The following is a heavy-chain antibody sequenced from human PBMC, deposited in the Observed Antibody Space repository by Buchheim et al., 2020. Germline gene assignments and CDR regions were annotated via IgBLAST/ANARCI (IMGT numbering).Heavy chain of an antibody. D-gene: IGHD3-22*01. J-gene: IGHJ4*02. CDR3: ARNYYDSSSYYYEKYYFDY. CDR1: GDSISGYY. V-gene: IGHV4-4*07. CDR2: IYTTGST. Sequence: QVQLQESGPGLVKPSETLSLTCAVSGDSISGYYWSWIRQPAGKGLEWIGRIYTTGSTNYNPSLKSRVTMSVDTSKNHFSLKLSSVTAADTAVYYCARNYYDSSSYYYEKYYFDYWGQGTL.